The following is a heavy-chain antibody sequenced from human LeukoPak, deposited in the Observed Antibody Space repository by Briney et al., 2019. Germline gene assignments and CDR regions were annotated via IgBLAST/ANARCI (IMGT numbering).Heavy chain of an antibody. J-gene: IGHJ6*03. CDR3: ARGSVSYYYYYMDV. CDR2: ISGSGGST. Sequence: GGSLRLSCAASGFTFSSYAMSWVRQAPGKGLEWVSAISGSGGSTYYADSVKGRFTISRDNSKNTLYLQMNSLRAEDTAMYYCARGSVSYYYYYMDVWGKGTTVTVSS. D-gene: IGHD6-25*01. V-gene: IGHV3-23*01. CDR1: GFTFSSYA.